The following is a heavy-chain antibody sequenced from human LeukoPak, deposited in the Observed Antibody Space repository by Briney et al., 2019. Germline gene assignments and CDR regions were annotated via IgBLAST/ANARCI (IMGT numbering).Heavy chain of an antibody. CDR1: GFTFSSYA. Sequence: GGSLRLSCAASGFTFSSYAMSWVRQAPGKGLEWVSAISGSGGSTYYADSVKGRFTISRDNSKNTLYLQLNSLRAEDTAVYYCARDPSRRYSGSYDYWGQGTLVTVSS. D-gene: IGHD1-26*01. V-gene: IGHV3-23*01. CDR2: ISGSGGST. J-gene: IGHJ4*02. CDR3: ARDPSRRYSGSYDY.